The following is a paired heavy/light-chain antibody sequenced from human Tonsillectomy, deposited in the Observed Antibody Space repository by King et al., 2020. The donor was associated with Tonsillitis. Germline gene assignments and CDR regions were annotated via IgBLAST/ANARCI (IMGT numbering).Heavy chain of an antibody. V-gene: IGHV3-23*01. J-gene: IGHJ4*02. CDR2: INSRGRT. CDR3: AKEDVRHSYATE. Sequence: EVQLLESGGGLEQPGGSLRLSCAASGFRFSAYAMSWIRQAPGKGLEWVSAINSRGRTYYADSVKGRFTISRDNSKNTLSLQMNSLRAEDMAVYYCAKEDVRHSYATEWGQGTLVIVSS. CDR1: GFRFSAYA. D-gene: IGHD3-16*01.
Light chain of an antibody. J-gene: IGKJ1*01. CDR2: GAS. Sequence: EIVMTQSPATLSVSPGERATLSCRASQSLSSKLAWYQQKPGQAPRLLIYGASTRATGIPARFSGSGSGTEFTLTISSLQSEDFAVYYCQQYDNGWTFGQGTKVEIK. V-gene: IGKV3-15*01. CDR1: QSLSSK. CDR3: QQYDNGWT.